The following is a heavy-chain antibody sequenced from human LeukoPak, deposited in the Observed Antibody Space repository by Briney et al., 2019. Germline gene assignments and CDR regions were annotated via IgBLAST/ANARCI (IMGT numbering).Heavy chain of an antibody. CDR1: GGSISSGGYS. D-gene: IGHD3-10*01. V-gene: IGHV4-30-2*01. J-gene: IGHJ3*02. CDR2: IYHSGST. Sequence: SETLSLTCAVSGGSISSGGYSWSWIRQPPGKGLGWIGYIYHSGSTNYNPSLKSRVTISVDTSKNQFSLKLSSVTAADTAVYYCARGPLWLYVWFGEFTPSNAFDIWGQGTMVTVSS. CDR3: ARGPLWLYVWFGEFTPSNAFDI.